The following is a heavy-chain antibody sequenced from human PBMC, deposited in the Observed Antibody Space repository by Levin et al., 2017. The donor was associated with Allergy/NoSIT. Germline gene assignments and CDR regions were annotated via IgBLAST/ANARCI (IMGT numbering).Heavy chain of an antibody. D-gene: IGHD3-10*01. J-gene: IGHJ4*02. CDR2: IYYSGST. CDR3: ARGIMVRGVMDQRNYFDY. Sequence: RSQTLSLTCTVSGGSISSYYWSWIRQPPGKGLEWIGYIYYSGSTNYNPSLKSRVTISVDTSKNQFSLKLSSVTAADTAVYYCARGIMVRGVMDQRNYFDYWGQGTLVTVSS. CDR1: GGSISSYY. V-gene: IGHV4-59*01.